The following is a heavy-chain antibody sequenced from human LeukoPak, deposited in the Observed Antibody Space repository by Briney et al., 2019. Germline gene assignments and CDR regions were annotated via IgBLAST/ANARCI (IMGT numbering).Heavy chain of an antibody. CDR1: GFTFSDYY. CDR3: ARDWVVSDYYYGMDV. D-gene: IGHD3-16*01. Sequence: GGSLRLSCAASGFTFSDYYMSWIRQAPGKGLEWVSYISSSGSTIYYADSVKGRFTISRDNAKNSLYLQMNSLRAEDTAVYYCARDWVVSDYYYGMDVWGQGTTVTVSS. J-gene: IGHJ6*02. V-gene: IGHV3-11*04. CDR2: ISSSGSTI.